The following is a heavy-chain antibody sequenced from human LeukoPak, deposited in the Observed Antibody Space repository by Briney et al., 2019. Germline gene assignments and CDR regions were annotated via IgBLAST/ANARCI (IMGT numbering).Heavy chain of an antibody. CDR1: GYSFTTYG. CDR2: IYPGDSDT. V-gene: IGHV5-51*01. CDR3: ARLRPATIAGNNTRYYFDY. J-gene: IGHJ4*02. D-gene: IGHD6-13*01. Sequence: ESLKISCKGSGYSFTTYGIGWVRQMPGKGPEWMGIIYPGDSDTRYSPSFQGQVTISADKSISTAYLQWNSLKASDSAMFYCARLRPATIAGNNTRYYFDYWGQGTLVTVSS.